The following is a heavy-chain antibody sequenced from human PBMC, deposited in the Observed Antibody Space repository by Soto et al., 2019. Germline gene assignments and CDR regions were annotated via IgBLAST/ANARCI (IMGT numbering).Heavy chain of an antibody. CDR3: ARDHVETSGPWEYYFYY. Sequence: QLHLQESGSGLVEPSQTLSLTCAVSGVSISSGGFSWIGIRQPPWKGLEWIGYISHNGNTYYNPSLTSRLTLFVDRSINKFSLRLTSVTAADTAVYYCARDHVETSGPWEYYFYYWGNGILVTVSS. V-gene: IGHV4-30-2*01. CDR2: ISHNGNT. D-gene: IGHD5-12*01. CDR1: GVSISSGGFS. J-gene: IGHJ4*01.